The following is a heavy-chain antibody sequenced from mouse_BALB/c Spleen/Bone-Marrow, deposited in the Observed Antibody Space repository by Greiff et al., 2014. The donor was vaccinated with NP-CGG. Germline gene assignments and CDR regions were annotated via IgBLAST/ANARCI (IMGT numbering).Heavy chain of an antibody. CDR3: AGPFDY. CDR1: GYTFTSYW. J-gene: IGHJ2*01. Sequence: QVQLKESGAELVKPGASVKLSCKASGYTFTSYWMHWVKQRPGQGLEWIGEINPSNGRTNCNEKFKSKATLTVDKSSSTAYMQLSSLTSEDSAVYYCAGPFDYWGQGTTLTVSS. V-gene: IGHV1S81*02. CDR2: INPSNGRT.